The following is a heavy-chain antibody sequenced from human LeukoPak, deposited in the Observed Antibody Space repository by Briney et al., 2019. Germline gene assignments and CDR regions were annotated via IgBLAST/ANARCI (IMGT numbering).Heavy chain of an antibody. J-gene: IGHJ4*02. D-gene: IGHD5-18*01. CDR3: ARRRGYSYGLNY. Sequence: SETLSLTCAVYGGSFSGYHCSWIRQPPGKGLEWIGEIHDSGSTKYNPSLKSRVIILVDTSKNQCSLNLTSVTAADTAVYYCARRRGYSYGLNYWGQGTLVTVSS. CDR2: IHDSGST. V-gene: IGHV4-34*01. CDR1: GGSFSGYH.